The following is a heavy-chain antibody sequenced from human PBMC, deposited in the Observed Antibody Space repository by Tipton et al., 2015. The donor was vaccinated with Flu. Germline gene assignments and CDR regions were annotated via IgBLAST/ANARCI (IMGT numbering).Heavy chain of an antibody. Sequence: TLSLTCGVSGDSFTGYWWSWIRQFPGQGLEWIGEINHGGSTYYNPSLTGRVSIPGDSSKNQLFLKLRSVTAADTAVYYCARGRGIVGDAFDIWGQGTMVTVSS. CDR2: INHGGST. CDR1: GDSFTGYW. J-gene: IGHJ3*02. D-gene: IGHD1-26*01. V-gene: IGHV4-34*01. CDR3: ARGRGIVGDAFDI.